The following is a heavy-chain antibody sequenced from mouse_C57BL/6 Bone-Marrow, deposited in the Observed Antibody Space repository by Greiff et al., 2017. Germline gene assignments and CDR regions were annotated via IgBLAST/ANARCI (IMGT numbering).Heavy chain of an antibody. J-gene: IGHJ4*01. CDR1: GYSFTSYY. V-gene: IGHV1-66*01. Sequence: QVQLQQSGPELVKPGASVKISCKASGYSFTSYYIHWVKQRPGQGLEWIGWIYPGSGNTKYNEKFKGKDPLTAATSSSNAYMQLSSLTSEDSAVYYCARSDGDPYYYAMDYWGQGTSVTVSS. D-gene: IGHD2-13*01. CDR2: IYPGSGNT. CDR3: ARSDGDPYYYAMDY.